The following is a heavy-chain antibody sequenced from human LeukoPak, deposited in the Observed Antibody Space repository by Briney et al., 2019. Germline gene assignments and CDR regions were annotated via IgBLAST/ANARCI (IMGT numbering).Heavy chain of an antibody. Sequence: GGSLRLSCAASGFTFDDYAMHWVRQAPGKGLEWVSLISGDGGSTYYADSVKGRFTISRDNGKNSLYLQMNSLRTEDTALYYCAKDKEYYGSGSYSHFDYWGQGTLVTVSS. D-gene: IGHD3-10*01. CDR1: GFTFDDYA. J-gene: IGHJ4*02. V-gene: IGHV3-43*02. CDR3: AKDKEYYGSGSYSHFDY. CDR2: ISGDGGST.